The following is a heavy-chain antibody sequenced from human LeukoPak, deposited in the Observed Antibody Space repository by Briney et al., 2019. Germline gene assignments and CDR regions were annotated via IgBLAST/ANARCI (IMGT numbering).Heavy chain of an antibody. CDR3: ARANWVVKLDQPFDY. D-gene: IGHD1/OR15-1a*01. CDR2: IIPIFGTA. J-gene: IGHJ4*02. V-gene: IGHV1-69*05. CDR1: GGTFSSYA. Sequence: SVKVSCKASGGTFSSYAISWVRQAPGQGLEWMGGIIPIFGTANYAQKFQGRVTITTDESTSTAYMELSSLRSEDTAVYYCARANWVVKLDQPFDYWGQGTLVTVSS.